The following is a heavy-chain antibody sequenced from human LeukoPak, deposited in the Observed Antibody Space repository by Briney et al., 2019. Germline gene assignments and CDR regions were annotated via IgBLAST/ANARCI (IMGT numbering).Heavy chain of an antibody. V-gene: IGHV3-11*01. CDR2: ISISGTTT. D-gene: IGHD3-10*01. Sequence: PGGSLRLSCAASGFTFSDYYMTWIRQAPGKGLEWVSYISISGTTTFYVDSVKGRFTISRDNTKNSLYLQMNNLRAEDTAMYYCARGTMASDFWGQGTLATVSS. CDR1: GFTFSDYY. J-gene: IGHJ4*02. CDR3: ARGTMASDF.